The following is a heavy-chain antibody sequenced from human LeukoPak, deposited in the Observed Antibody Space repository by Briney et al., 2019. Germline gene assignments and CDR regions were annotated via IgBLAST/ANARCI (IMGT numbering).Heavy chain of an antibody. D-gene: IGHD6-13*01. V-gene: IGHV1-2*02. CDR2: INPNSGGT. CDR3: ARDADSSSGEAFDI. CDR1: GYTFTGYY. J-gene: IGHJ3*02. Sequence: ASVKVSCKASGYTFTGYYMHWVRQAPGQGLEWMGWINPNSGGTNYAQKFQGRVTMTRDTSISTAYMELSRLRSDDTAVYYCARDADSSSGEAFDIWGRGTMVTVSS.